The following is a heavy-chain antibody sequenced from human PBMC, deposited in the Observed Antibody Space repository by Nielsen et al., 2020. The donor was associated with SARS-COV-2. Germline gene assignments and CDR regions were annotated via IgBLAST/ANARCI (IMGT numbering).Heavy chain of an antibody. Sequence: GESLKISCAASGFTFSSYSMNWVRQAPGKGLEWVSAISGSGGSTYYADSVKGRFTISRDNSKNTLYLQMNSLRAEDTAVYYCAKAPHPYYYYGMDVWGQGTTVTVSS. CDR2: ISGSGGST. CDR3: AKAPHPYYYYGMDV. CDR1: GFTFSSYS. J-gene: IGHJ6*02. V-gene: IGHV3-23*01.